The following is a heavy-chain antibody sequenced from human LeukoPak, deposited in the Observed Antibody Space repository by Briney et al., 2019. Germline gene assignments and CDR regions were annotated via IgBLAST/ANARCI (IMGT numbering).Heavy chain of an antibody. CDR3: AKVSSSGYYDVEYFFDY. Sequence: SETLSLTCTVSGDSISSATYYWGWIRLHPGKGLEWIGHIFYSGSTYYNPSLKSRITISVDTSKNQFSLKLGSVTAADTAVYFCAKVSSSGYYDVEYFFDYWGQGTRVTVSS. V-gene: IGHV4-31*03. CDR2: IFYSGST. D-gene: IGHD3-22*01. J-gene: IGHJ4*02. CDR1: GDSISSATYY.